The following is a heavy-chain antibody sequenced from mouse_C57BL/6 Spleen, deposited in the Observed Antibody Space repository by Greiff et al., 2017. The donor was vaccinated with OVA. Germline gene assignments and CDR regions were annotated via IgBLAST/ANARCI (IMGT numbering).Heavy chain of an antibody. D-gene: IGHD1-1*01. Sequence: VQLQQSGPELVKPGASVKISCKASGYSFTDYNMNWVKQSGGKSLEWIGVINPNYGTTSYNQKFKGKATLTVDQSSSTAYMQLNSLTSEYSAVYSCARSYYYGSSYGYFDVWGTGTTVTVSS. CDR1: GYSFTDYN. CDR2: INPNYGTT. CDR3: ARSYYYGSSYGYFDV. J-gene: IGHJ1*03. V-gene: IGHV1-39*01.